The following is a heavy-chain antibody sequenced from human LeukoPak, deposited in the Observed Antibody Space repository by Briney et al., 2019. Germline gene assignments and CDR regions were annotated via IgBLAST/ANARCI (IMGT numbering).Heavy chain of an antibody. CDR2: ISRSGGST. D-gene: IGHD5-18*01. Sequence: GGSLRLSCAASGFTFNNYTMSWVRQAPGKGLEWVPTISRSGGSTYYADSVKGRFTISRDNSKNMLYLQMNSLRAEDTAVYYCAKDQDWPTAMITNWGQGTLVTVSS. V-gene: IGHV3-23*01. CDR1: GFTFNNYT. CDR3: AKDQDWPTAMITN. J-gene: IGHJ4*02.